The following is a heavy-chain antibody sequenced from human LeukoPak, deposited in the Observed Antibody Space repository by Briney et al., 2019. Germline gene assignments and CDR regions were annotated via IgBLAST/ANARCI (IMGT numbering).Heavy chain of an antibody. V-gene: IGHV4-34*01. Sequence: SETLSLTCAVYGGSFSGYYWSWIRQPPGKGLEWIGEINHSGSTNYNPSLKGRVTISVDTSKNQFSLKLSSVTAADTAVYYCARFGDYRPYYFDYWGQGTLVTVSS. CDR1: GGSFSGYY. D-gene: IGHD4-17*01. J-gene: IGHJ4*02. CDR3: ARFGDYRPYYFDY. CDR2: INHSGST.